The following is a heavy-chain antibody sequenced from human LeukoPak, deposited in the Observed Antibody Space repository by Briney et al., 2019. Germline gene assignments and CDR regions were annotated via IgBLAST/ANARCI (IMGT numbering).Heavy chain of an antibody. J-gene: IGHJ4*02. CDR2: ISGSGCIS. Sequence: GDLRLSCTASGFTFTNYAMNWVRQDQGKGLEWVCTISGSGCISYYADSVKGRFTISRDASKNTLYLQMNSLRADDTAVYYCAYLGLSSDLNDVPGPQIDHWGQGTLVSVSS. CDR3: AYLGLSSDLNDVPGPQIDH. V-gene: IGHV3-23*01. CDR1: GFTFTNYA. D-gene: IGHD1-1*01.